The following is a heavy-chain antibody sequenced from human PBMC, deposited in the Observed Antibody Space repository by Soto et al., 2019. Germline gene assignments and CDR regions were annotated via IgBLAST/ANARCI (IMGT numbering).Heavy chain of an antibody. CDR1: GVSFSSYY. Sequence: PAETLSLTCTVSGVSFSSYYLSWIRQPPGKGLEWIGYIYYSGSTNYNPSLKSRVTISVDTSKKHFSLKLSSVTAADTAVYYCASGILRPAVDVWGQGTLVTVSS. CDR2: IYYSGST. V-gene: IGHV4-59*01. J-gene: IGHJ6*02. CDR3: ASGILRPAVDV. D-gene: IGHD1-26*01.